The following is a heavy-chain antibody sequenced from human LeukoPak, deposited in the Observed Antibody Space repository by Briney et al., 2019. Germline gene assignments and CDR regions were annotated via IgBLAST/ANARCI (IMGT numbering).Heavy chain of an antibody. CDR1: GFTFSSYD. CDR3: ARGAKWAYYFDY. D-gene: IGHD1-26*01. V-gene: IGHV3-13*04. J-gene: IGHJ4*02. CDR2: INSAGDT. Sequence: PGGSLRLSCAASGFTFSSYDMHWVRRVPGKGLEWVSAINSAGDTYYPASVKGRFTISREDAKNSLYLQMNSLRAGDTAVYYCARGAKWAYYFDYWGQGTLVTVSS.